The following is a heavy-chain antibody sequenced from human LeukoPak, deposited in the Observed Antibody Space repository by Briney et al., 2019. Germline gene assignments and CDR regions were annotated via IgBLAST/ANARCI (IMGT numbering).Heavy chain of an antibody. CDR2: ISSSGSTI. CDR1: GFTFSSYA. CDR3: ARGGWGIAAANVDY. D-gene: IGHD6-13*01. V-gene: IGHV3-48*04. Sequence: PGGSLRLSCAASGFTFSSYAMSWVRQAPGKGLEWVSYISSSGSTIYYADSVKGRFTISRDNAKNSLYLQMNSLRAEDTAVYYCARGGWGIAAANVDYWGQGTLVTVSS. J-gene: IGHJ4*02.